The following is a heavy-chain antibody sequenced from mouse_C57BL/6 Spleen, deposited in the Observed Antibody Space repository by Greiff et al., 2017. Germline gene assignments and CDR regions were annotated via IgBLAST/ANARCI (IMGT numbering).Heavy chain of an antibody. CDR3: AREVTTVVGNYAMDY. D-gene: IGHD1-1*01. Sequence: EVKLMESGPGLVKPSQSLSLTCSVTGYSITSGYYWNWIRQFPGNKLEWMGYISYDGSNNYNPSLKNRISITRDTSKNQFFLKLNSVTTEDTATYYCAREVTTVVGNYAMDYWGQGTSVTVSS. CDR2: ISYDGSN. V-gene: IGHV3-6*01. CDR1: GYSITSGYY. J-gene: IGHJ4*01.